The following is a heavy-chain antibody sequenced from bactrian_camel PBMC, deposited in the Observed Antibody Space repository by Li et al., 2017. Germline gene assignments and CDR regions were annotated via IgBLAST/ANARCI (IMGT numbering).Heavy chain of an antibody. J-gene: IGHJ4*01. CDR3: AADYTVVAALEAYEYNY. Sequence: HVQLVESGGGSVQAGGSLRLSCAASGYTGSSNCMAWFRQAPGKEREGVAAIYTGGGSTYYADSVKGRFTISQDNAKNTVYLQMNSLKPEDTAMYYCAADYTVVAALEAYEYNYWGQGTQVTVS. V-gene: IGHV3S1*01. CDR2: IYTGGGST. CDR1: GYTGSSNC. D-gene: IGHD6*01.